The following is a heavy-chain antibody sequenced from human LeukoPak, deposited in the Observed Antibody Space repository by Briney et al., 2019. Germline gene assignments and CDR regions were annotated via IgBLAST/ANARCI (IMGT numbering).Heavy chain of an antibody. Sequence: SETLSLTCSVSGDSVSSTSDNWGWIRQPPGKGLEWIGNIYYTGSTYYNPSLKSRVTMSVDTSNNQFSLKLSSVTAADTAVYYCAREPRDGYNRLDYWGQGTLVAVSS. D-gene: IGHD5-24*01. J-gene: IGHJ4*02. CDR1: GDSVSSTSDN. CDR2: IYYTGST. V-gene: IGHV4-39*07. CDR3: AREPRDGYNRLDY.